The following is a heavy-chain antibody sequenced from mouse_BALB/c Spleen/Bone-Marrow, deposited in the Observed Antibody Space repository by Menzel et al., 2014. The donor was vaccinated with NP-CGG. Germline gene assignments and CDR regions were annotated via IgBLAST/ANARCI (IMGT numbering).Heavy chain of an antibody. CDR3: ARSIEYRPLTY. CDR2: IDPYYGGI. V-gene: IGHV1-39*01. J-gene: IGHJ3*01. CDR1: GYSFTGYN. Sequence: EVKLVESGPELEKPGASVKISCKASGYSFTGYNMNWVKQTNGKSLEWIGNIDPYYGGISYNQKFKDKATLTVDKSSSTAYMQLKSLTSEDSAVCYCARSIEYRPLTYWGQGTLVTVSA. D-gene: IGHD2-14*01.